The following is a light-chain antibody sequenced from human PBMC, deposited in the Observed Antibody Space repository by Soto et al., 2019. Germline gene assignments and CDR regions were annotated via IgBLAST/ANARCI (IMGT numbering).Light chain of an antibody. CDR3: SSFAGNNNLV. V-gene: IGLV2-8*01. CDR1: SSDVGGYNY. CDR2: AVS. J-gene: IGLJ2*01. Sequence: QSALTQPPSASGSPGQSVTISCTGTSSDVGGYNYVSWYQQHTGKAPKLMISAVSKRHSGVPDRFSGSKSGNTASLTVSGLQAEDEADYYCSSFAGNNNLVFGGGTKLTV.